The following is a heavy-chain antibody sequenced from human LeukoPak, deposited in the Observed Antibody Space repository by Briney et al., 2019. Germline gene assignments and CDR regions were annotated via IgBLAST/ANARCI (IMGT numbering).Heavy chain of an antibody. CDR2: VKSDGSVT. D-gene: IGHD1-20*01. J-gene: IGHJ4*02. Sequence: TGGSLGLSCAASGFTFSSYWMHWVRQAPGKGLVWVSRVKSDGSVTNYADSVKGRFTISRDNAKNTLYLQMNSLRAEDTAVYYCAMFSYVSGTTISWGQGTLVTVSS. CDR1: GFTFSSYW. CDR3: AMFSYVSGTTIS. V-gene: IGHV3-74*01.